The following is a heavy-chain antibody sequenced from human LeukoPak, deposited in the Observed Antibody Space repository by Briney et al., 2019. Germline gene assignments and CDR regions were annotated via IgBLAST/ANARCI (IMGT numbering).Heavy chain of an antibody. D-gene: IGHD3-10*01. J-gene: IGHJ3*02. CDR2: INHSGST. Sequence: SETLSLTCAVYGGSFSGYYWSWIRQPPGKGLEWIGEINHSGSTNYNPSLKSRVTISVDTSKNQFSLKLSSVTAADTAVYYCARVGEWFGEPDAFDIWGRGTMVTVSS. CDR1: GGSFSGYY. V-gene: IGHV4-34*01. CDR3: ARVGEWFGEPDAFDI.